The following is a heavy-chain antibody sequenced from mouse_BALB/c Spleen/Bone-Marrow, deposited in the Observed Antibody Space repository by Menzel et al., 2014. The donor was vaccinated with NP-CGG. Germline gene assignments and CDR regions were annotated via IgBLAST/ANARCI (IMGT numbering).Heavy chain of an antibody. Sequence: VKVVESGADLAKPGASVKMSCKASGYTFTSYWMHWVKQRPGQGLEWIGYINPSTDYTEYNQKFKDKATLTADKSSSTAYMQLSSLTSEDSAVYYCARRKFGNHGVAYWGQGTLVTVSA. CDR1: GYTFTSYW. V-gene: IGHV1-7*01. CDR3: ARRKFGNHGVAY. CDR2: INPSTDYT. D-gene: IGHD2-10*02. J-gene: IGHJ3*01.